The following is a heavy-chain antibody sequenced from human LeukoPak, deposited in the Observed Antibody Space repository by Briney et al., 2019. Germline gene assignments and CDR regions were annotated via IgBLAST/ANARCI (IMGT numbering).Heavy chain of an antibody. V-gene: IGHV4-59*01. Sequence: SETLSLTCTVSGGSISSYYWSWIRQPPGKGLEWIGYIYYSGSTNYNPSLKSRVTISVDTSKNQFSLKLSSVTAADTAVYYCARFLPPPVPFFSGGNPGWSFDLGRRAPLVTASS. CDR2: IYYSGST. CDR1: GGSISSYY. CDR3: ARFLPPPVPFFSGGNPGWSFDL. D-gene: IGHD4-23*01. J-gene: IGHJ2*01.